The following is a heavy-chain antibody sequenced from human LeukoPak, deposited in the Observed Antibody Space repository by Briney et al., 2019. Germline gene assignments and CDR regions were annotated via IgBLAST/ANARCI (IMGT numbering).Heavy chain of an antibody. D-gene: IGHD3-9*01. CDR1: GFTFSSYA. CDR2: ISGSGGST. Sequence: GGSLRLSCAASGFTFSSYAMSWVRQAPGKGLEWVSAISGSGGSTYYADSVKGRFTISRDNSKNTLYLQMNSLRAEDTAVYYCAKDSTYYDILTGYYNPDYWGQGTLVTVSS. CDR3: AKDSTYYDILTGYYNPDY. V-gene: IGHV3-23*01. J-gene: IGHJ4*02.